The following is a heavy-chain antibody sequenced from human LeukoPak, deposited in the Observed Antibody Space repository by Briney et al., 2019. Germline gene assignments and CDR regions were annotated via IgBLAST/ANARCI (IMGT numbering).Heavy chain of an antibody. CDR2: ISGSGGST. CDR1: GFTFSSYA. CDR3: AKDNVPGDPLNVGYFDY. Sequence: PGGSLRLSCAASGFTFSSYAMSWVRQAPGKGLEWVSAISGSGGSTYYADSVKGRFTISRDNSKNTLYLQMNSLRAEDTAVYYCAKDNVPGDPLNVGYFDYWGQGTLVTVSS. D-gene: IGHD7-27*01. J-gene: IGHJ4*02. V-gene: IGHV3-23*01.